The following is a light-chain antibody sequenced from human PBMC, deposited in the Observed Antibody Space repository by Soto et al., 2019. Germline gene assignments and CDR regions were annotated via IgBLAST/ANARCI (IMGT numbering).Light chain of an antibody. V-gene: IGLV2-11*01. CDR2: DVS. CDR1: SSDVGGYNH. J-gene: IGLJ1*01. Sequence: QSVLTQPRSVSGSPGQSVTIPCTGTSSDVGGYNHVSWYQQNPGEAPKVMIFDVSKRPSGVPDRFSGSKSDNTASLTISGLQAEDEADYYCCSYAGSSAYVFGAGTKVTVL. CDR3: CSYAGSSAYV.